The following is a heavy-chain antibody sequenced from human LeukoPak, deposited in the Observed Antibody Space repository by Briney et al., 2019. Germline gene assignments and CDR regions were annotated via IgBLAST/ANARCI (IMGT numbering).Heavy chain of an antibody. D-gene: IGHD3-16*01. CDR2: IYSSGST. CDR1: GGSISSGGYY. Sequence: SETLSLTCTVSGGSISSGGYYWSWIRQHPGKGLEWIGYIYSSGSTYYNPSLKSRVTISMDTSQNQFSLKLSSVTAADTAVYYCAREGLGFDYWGQGTLVTVSS. J-gene: IGHJ4*02. CDR3: AREGLGFDY. V-gene: IGHV4-31*03.